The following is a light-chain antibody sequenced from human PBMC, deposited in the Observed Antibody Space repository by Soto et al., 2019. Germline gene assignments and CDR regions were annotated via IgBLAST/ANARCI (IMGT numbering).Light chain of an antibody. Sequence: QSALTQPRSVSGSPGQSVTISCTGTSSDVGTYNYVSWCQQYPGKAPKLMISDVSERPSGVPDRFSGSKSGNTASLTISGLQAEDEADYYCCSYAGSYAFVVFGGGTKVTVL. CDR2: DVS. CDR1: SSDVGTYNY. J-gene: IGLJ2*01. V-gene: IGLV2-11*01. CDR3: CSYAGSYAFVV.